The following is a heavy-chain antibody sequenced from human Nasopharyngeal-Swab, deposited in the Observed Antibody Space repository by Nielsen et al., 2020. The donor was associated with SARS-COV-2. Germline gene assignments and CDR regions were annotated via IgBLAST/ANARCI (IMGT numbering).Heavy chain of an antibody. D-gene: IGHD6-13*01. V-gene: IGHV1-2*06. CDR1: GYTFTDYY. Sequence: ASVKVSCKASGYTFTDYYMHWVRQAPGQGLEWMGRVNPNSGDTIYAQEFQSRVTMTGDTSIGTAYMELRRLISDDTAVYYCVRDDGGVPGIPETGPPGAFWGQGTLVTVSS. CDR2: VNPNSGDT. J-gene: IGHJ4*02. CDR3: VRDDGGVPGIPETGPPGAF.